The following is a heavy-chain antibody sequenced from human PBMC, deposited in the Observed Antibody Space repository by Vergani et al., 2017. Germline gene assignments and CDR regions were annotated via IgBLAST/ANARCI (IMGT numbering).Heavy chain of an antibody. CDR2: ISYDGSNK. CDR1: EFTFSSYA. Sequence: QVQLVESGGGVVQPGRSLRLSCAASEFTFSSYAMHWVRQAPGKGLEWVAVISYDGSNKYYADSVKGRFTISRDNSKNTLYLQMNSLRAEDTAVYYCARAYGDPLDYWGQGTLVTVSS. CDR3: ARAYGDPLDY. V-gene: IGHV3-30-3*01. D-gene: IGHD4-17*01. J-gene: IGHJ4*02.